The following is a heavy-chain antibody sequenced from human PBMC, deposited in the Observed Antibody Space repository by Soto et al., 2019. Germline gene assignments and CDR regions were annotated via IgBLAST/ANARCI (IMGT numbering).Heavy chain of an antibody. J-gene: IGHJ4*02. CDR3: AREGLSFYFDTSGYYHLDF. CDR1: GYTFTSYA. D-gene: IGHD3-22*01. V-gene: IGHV1-3*01. CDR2: INAGNGNT. Sequence: QVQLVQSGAEVKKPGASVKVSCKASGYTFTSYAMHWVRQAPGQRLEWMGWINAGNGNTKYAQNFQGRVTMTTDISTSTAYMALRSLRSDDTAVYYCAREGLSFYFDTSGYYHLDFWGQGTLVTVSS.